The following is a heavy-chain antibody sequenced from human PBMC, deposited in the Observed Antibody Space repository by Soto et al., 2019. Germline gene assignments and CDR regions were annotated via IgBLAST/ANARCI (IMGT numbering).Heavy chain of an antibody. Sequence: ASVKVSCKASGYTFTSYAMHWVRQAPGQRLEWMGWINAGNGNTKYSQKFQGRVTITRDTSASTAYMELSSLRSEDTAVYYCARDREPAAMVYYYYYGMDVWGQGTTVTVSS. CDR1: GYTFTSYA. CDR3: ARDREPAAMVYYYYYGMDV. V-gene: IGHV1-3*01. CDR2: INAGNGNT. D-gene: IGHD2-2*01. J-gene: IGHJ6*02.